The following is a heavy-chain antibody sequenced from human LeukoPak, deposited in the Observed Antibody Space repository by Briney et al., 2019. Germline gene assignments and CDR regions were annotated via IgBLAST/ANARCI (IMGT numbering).Heavy chain of an antibody. CDR2: INPNSGGT. J-gene: IGHJ5*02. D-gene: IGHD2-2*01. CDR1: GYTFTGYY. CDR3: ARDLGYCSSTSCYPWFDP. Sequence: ASVKVSCKASGYTFTGYYMHWVRQAPGQGLEWMGWINPNSGGTNYAQKFQGRVTMTRDTSISTAYMELNRLRSDDTAVYYCARDLGYCSSTSCYPWFDPWGQGTLVTVSS. V-gene: IGHV1-2*02.